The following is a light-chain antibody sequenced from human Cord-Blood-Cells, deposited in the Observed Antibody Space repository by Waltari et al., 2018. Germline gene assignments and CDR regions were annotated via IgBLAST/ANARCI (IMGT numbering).Light chain of an antibody. CDR1: SGDVGGYNC. J-gene: IGLJ1*01. CDR2: EGS. CDR3: CSYAGSSTFHYV. V-gene: IGLV2-23*01. Sequence: QSALTQPASVSVSPGQSLTISCTGPSGDVGGYNCVSWYQQHPGKAPKLMIYEGSKRPSGVSNRFSGSKSGNTASLTISGLQAEDEADYYCCSYAGSSTFHYVFGTGTKVTVL.